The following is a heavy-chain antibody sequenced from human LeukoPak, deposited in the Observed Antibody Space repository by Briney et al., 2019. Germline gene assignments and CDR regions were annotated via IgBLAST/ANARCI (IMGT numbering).Heavy chain of an antibody. CDR3: ARECYGSGSYYNWFDP. Sequence: SQTLSLTCTVSGGSISSGDYYWSWIRQPPGKGLEWIGYIYYSGSTYYNPSLKSRVTISVDTSKNQFSLKLSSVTAADTAVYYCARECYGSGSYYNWFDPWGQGTLVTVSS. CDR2: IYYSGST. CDR1: GGSISSGDYY. J-gene: IGHJ5*02. V-gene: IGHV4-30-4*01. D-gene: IGHD3-10*01.